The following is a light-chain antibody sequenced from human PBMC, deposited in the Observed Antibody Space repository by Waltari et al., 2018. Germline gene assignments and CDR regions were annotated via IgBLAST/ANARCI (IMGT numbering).Light chain of an antibody. V-gene: IGLV3-21*02. CDR1: DIISQS. Sequence: YVVTQPTSVSVAPGQTARITCGGNDIISQSVHWYQQKPGQAPLLIVYDDTDRPSGSPVRFSGANSGNAATLTISSVEAGDEADYYCQVWDINNDQVVFGGGTKVTVL. CDR2: DDT. J-gene: IGLJ2*01. CDR3: QVWDINNDQVV.